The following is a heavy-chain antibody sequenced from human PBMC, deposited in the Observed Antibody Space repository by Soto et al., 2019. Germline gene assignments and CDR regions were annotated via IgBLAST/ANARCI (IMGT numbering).Heavy chain of an antibody. CDR1: GYTFTGYY. Sequence: VASVKVSCKASGYTFTGYYMHWVRQAPGQGLEWMGWINPNSGGTNYAQKFQGRVTMTRDTSISTAYMELSRLRSDDTAVYYCARDATTTPAAILAYFQHWGQGTLVTVSS. J-gene: IGHJ1*01. V-gene: IGHV1-2*02. CDR3: ARDATTTPAAILAYFQH. CDR2: INPNSGGT. D-gene: IGHD2-2*02.